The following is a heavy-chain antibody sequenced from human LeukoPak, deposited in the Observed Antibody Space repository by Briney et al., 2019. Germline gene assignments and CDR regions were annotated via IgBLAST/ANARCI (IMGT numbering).Heavy chain of an antibody. CDR2: IYSGGST. V-gene: IGHV3-53*05. Sequence: GGSLRLSCAASGFTVSSNYMSWVRQAPGKGLEWVSVIYSGGSTYYADSVKGRFTISRDNSKNTLYLQMNSLRAEDTAVYYCAKDRGDSGSYYVFDYWGQGTLVTVSS. CDR3: AKDRGDSGSYYVFDY. J-gene: IGHJ4*02. D-gene: IGHD1-26*01. CDR1: GFTVSSNY.